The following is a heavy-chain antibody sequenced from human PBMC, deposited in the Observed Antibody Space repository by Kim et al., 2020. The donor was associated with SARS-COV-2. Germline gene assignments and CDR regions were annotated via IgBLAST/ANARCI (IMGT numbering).Heavy chain of an antibody. J-gene: IGHJ6*02. CDR3: ARDPYSSSYNYYGMDV. V-gene: IGHV3-48*03. D-gene: IGHD6-13*01. Sequence: GGSLRLSCAASGFTFSSYEMNWVRQAPGKGLEWVSYISSSGSTIYYADSVKGRFTISRDNAKNSLYLKMNRLRAEDTAVYYCARDPYSSSYNYYGMDVWGQGTTVTVSS. CDR2: ISSSGSTI. CDR1: GFTFSSYE.